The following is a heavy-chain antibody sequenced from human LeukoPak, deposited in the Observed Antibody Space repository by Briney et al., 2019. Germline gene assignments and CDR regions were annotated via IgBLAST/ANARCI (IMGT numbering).Heavy chain of an antibody. V-gene: IGHV1-58*02. J-gene: IGHJ6*02. CDR1: GFTFTSSA. Sequence: GTSVKVSFKASGFTFTSSAMQWVRQARGQRLEWIGWIVVGSGNTNYAQKFQERVTITRDMSTSTAYMELSSLRSEDTAVYYCAAGRIAPGYYGMDVWGQGTTATVSS. CDR2: IVVGSGNT. CDR3: AAGRIAPGYYGMDV. D-gene: IGHD2-21*01.